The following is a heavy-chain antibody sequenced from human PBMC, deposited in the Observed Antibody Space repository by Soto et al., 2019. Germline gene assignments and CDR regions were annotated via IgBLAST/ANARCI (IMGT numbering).Heavy chain of an antibody. CDR2: INHSGST. D-gene: IGHD3-3*01. Sequence: SETLSLTCAVYGGSFSGYYWSWIRQPPGKGLEWIGEINHSGSTNYNPSLKSRVTISVDTSKNQSSLKLSSVTAADTAVYYCARAHYDFWSGYLSWFDPWGRGTLVTVSS. J-gene: IGHJ5*02. CDR3: ARAHYDFWSGYLSWFDP. CDR1: GGSFSGYY. V-gene: IGHV4-34*01.